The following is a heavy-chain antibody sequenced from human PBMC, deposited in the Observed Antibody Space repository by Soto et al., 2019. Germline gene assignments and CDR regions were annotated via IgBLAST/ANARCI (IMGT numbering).Heavy chain of an antibody. D-gene: IGHD2-15*01. V-gene: IGHV4-59*01. CDR1: DGSISTYY. CDR3: ARDRGGIGLGYCTSGSCNDYYYYYAMDA. J-gene: IGHJ6*02. CDR2: IHYSGST. Sequence: SETLSLTCTGYDGSISTYYWSWIRQPPGKGLEWIGYIHYSGSTKYNPSLQSRVTMTRDTSITTGYLELSRLRSDDTAVYFCARDRGGIGLGYCTSGSCNDYYYYYAMDAWGRGTTVTVSS.